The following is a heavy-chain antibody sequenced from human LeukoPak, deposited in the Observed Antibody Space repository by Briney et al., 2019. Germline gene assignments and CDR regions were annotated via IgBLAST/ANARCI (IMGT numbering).Heavy chain of an antibody. Sequence: GGSLRLSCAASGFSFSSYWMHWVRQAPGKGLVWVSRINNDGTATVYADSAKGRFTISRDNAKNTLSLQMNSLSAEDTAVYYCAREKSEAFDYWGQGTLVTVS. CDR3: AREKSEAFDY. V-gene: IGHV3-74*01. CDR2: INNDGTAT. J-gene: IGHJ4*02. CDR1: GFSFSSYW.